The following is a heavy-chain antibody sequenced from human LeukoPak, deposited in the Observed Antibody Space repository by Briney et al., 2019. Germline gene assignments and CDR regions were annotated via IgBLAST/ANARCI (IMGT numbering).Heavy chain of an antibody. CDR3: ARDLGYSSGPNY. D-gene: IGHD6-19*01. Sequence: GGSLRLSCAASGFTFSDYWMHWVRQAPGKGLVWVSRISSDGSRVTYADSVKGRFTISRDNAKNTLYLQMNSLRAEDTAVYYCARDLGYSSGPNYWGQGTRVTVSS. J-gene: IGHJ4*02. CDR2: ISSDGSRV. CDR1: GFTFSDYW. V-gene: IGHV3-74*01.